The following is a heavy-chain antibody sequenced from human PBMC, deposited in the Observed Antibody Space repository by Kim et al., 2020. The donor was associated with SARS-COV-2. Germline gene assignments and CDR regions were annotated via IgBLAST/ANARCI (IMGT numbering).Heavy chain of an antibody. Sequence: GGSLRLSCAASGFTFSSYGMHWVRQAPGKGLEWVAVIWYDGSIIHYADSVKGRFTISRDNSKKTLYLQMNGVRAEDRAVYYCARMWVRGIIITNYYYYGMDVWGQGTTVTVSS. CDR2: IWYDGSII. CDR3: ARMWVRGIIITNYYYYGMDV. CDR1: GFTFSSYG. J-gene: IGHJ6*02. V-gene: IGHV3-33*01. D-gene: IGHD3-10*01.